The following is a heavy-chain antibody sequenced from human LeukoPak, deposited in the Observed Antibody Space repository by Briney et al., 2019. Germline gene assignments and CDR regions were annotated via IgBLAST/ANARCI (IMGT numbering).Heavy chain of an antibody. D-gene: IGHD6-19*01. Sequence: PGGSLRLSCAASGFTFSSYEMNWVRQAPGKGLEWVSYISSSGSTIYYADSVKGRFTISRDNAKNSLYLQMNSLRAEDTAVYYCATLTGIAVAGLREENWFDPWGQGTLVTVSS. J-gene: IGHJ5*02. CDR3: ATLTGIAVAGLREENWFDP. V-gene: IGHV3-48*03. CDR2: ISSSGSTI. CDR1: GFTFSSYE.